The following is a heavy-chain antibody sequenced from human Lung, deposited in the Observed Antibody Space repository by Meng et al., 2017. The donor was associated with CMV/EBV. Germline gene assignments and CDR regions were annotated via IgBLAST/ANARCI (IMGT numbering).Heavy chain of an antibody. CDR1: SSGVG. CDR2: IYWNDDK. Sequence: SSGVGVSWTRQPPGKALEWLSLIYWNDDKRYSPFLKSRLTITKDTSKNQVVLTMTNMDLVDTATYHCAHRDSITGTSGSLGEYYFDYWGQGTLVTVSS. J-gene: IGHJ4*02. V-gene: IGHV2-5*01. CDR3: AHRDSITGTSGSLGEYYFDY. D-gene: IGHD1-7*01.